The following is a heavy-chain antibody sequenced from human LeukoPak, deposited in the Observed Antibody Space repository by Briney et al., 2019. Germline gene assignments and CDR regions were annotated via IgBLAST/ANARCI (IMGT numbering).Heavy chain of an antibody. CDR3: ARGGRYSSSWYGY. CDR2: INHSGST. CDR1: GGSFSGYY. J-gene: IGHJ4*02. V-gene: IGHV4-34*01. D-gene: IGHD6-13*01. Sequence: PSETLSLTCAVYGGSFSGYYWSWIRQPPGKGLEWIGEINHSGSTNYIPSLKSRVTISVDTSKNQFSLKLSSVTAADTAVYYCARGGRYSSSWYGYWGQGTLVTVSS.